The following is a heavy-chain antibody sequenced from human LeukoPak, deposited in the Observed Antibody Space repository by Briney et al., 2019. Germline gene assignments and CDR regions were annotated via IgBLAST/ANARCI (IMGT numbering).Heavy chain of an antibody. D-gene: IGHD6-19*01. CDR2: ISGSGGST. CDR3: AKDSSSGWYEGFDY. Sequence: GGSLRLSCAASGFTFSSYAMSWVCQAPGKGLEWVSAISGSGGSTYYADSVKGRFTITRDNSKNTLYLQMDSLRAEDTAVYYCAKDSSSGWYEGFDYWGQGTLVTVSS. J-gene: IGHJ4*02. CDR1: GFTFSSYA. V-gene: IGHV3-23*01.